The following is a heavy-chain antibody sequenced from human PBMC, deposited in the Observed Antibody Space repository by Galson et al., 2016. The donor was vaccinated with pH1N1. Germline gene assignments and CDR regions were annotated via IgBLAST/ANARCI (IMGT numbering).Heavy chain of an antibody. Sequence: SETLSLTCTVSGGSISSRSYYWGWIRQPPGKGLEWIGSIYYSGSTYYNPSLKSRVTISEDTSKNQFSLKMSYVTAADTAVYYCARRGIGEFLYYFDYWGQGTLVTVSS. CDR3: ARRGIGEFLYYFDY. CDR2: IYYSGST. J-gene: IGHJ4*02. D-gene: IGHD3-10*01. CDR1: GGSISSRSYY. V-gene: IGHV4-39*01.